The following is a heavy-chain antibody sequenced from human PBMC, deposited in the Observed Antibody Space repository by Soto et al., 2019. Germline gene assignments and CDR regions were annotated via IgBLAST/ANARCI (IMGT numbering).Heavy chain of an antibody. CDR3: ARPEIPTRSDDYDYPFVL. CDR2: IYPGDSDT. D-gene: IGHD3-16*01. J-gene: IGHJ4*02. CDR1: GYIFSIYW. V-gene: IGHV5-51*01. Sequence: GESLKISCTASGYIFSIYWISWVRQMPGKGLEWMGVIYPGDSDTRYNPSFQGQVTISVDKSTSTASLQWNSLESSDTAIYYCARPEIPTRSDDYDYPFVLWGQGTLETVSS.